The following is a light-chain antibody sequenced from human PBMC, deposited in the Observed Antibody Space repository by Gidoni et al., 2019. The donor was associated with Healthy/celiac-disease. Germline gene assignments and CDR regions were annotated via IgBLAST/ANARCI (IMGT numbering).Light chain of an antibody. CDR3: QQRSNWPPEIT. J-gene: IGKJ5*01. Sequence: EIVLTQSPATLSLSPGERATLSCRASQSVSSYFAWYQQKPGQAPGLLIYDASRRATGIPARFSGSGSGTDFTLTISSLEPEDFAVYYCQQRSNWPPEITFGQGTRLEIK. V-gene: IGKV3-11*01. CDR1: QSVSSY. CDR2: DAS.